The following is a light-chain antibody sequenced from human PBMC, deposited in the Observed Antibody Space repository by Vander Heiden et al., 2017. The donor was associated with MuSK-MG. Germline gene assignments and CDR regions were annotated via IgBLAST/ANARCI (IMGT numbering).Light chain of an antibody. CDR2: GAS. V-gene: IGKV3-15*01. CDR3: QQYDQWLWT. Sequence: EIVMTQSPATLSVSPGERATLSCRASHSVGSNLAWYQQKPGQAPRLLIFGASSRATAIPARFRASGSGTEFTLTISRVHSEDFAIYYCQQYDQWLWTFGQGTRVDFK. J-gene: IGKJ1*01. CDR1: HSVGSN.